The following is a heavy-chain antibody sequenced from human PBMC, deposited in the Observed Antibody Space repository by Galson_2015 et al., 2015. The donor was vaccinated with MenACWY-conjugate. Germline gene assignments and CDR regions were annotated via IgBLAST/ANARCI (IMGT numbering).Heavy chain of an antibody. V-gene: IGHV3-43*01. Sequence: SLRLSCAASGFTFDGYTMHWVRQAPGKGLEWVSLISWDGDSTYYTDSVKGRFTISRDNSENSLYLQMNSLRTEDTALCYCARHGYSYTYYYYGMDVWGQGTTVTVSS. CDR1: GFTFDGYT. CDR2: ISWDGDST. D-gene: IGHD5-18*01. J-gene: IGHJ6*02. CDR3: ARHGYSYTYYYYGMDV.